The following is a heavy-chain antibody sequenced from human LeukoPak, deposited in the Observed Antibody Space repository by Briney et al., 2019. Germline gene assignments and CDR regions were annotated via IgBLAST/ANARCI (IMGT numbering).Heavy chain of an antibody. CDR3: ARVGDCSGGSCYPRRNYYMDV. CDR1: GGTFSSYA. D-gene: IGHD2-15*01. Sequence: ASVKVSCKASGGTFSSYAISWVGQAPGRGVEWMGGIIPIFGTANYAQQFQGRVTITTDESTSTAYMELSSLRSEDTAVYYCARVGDCSGGSCYPRRNYYMDVWGKGTTVTVSS. CDR2: IIPIFGTA. V-gene: IGHV1-69*05. J-gene: IGHJ6*03.